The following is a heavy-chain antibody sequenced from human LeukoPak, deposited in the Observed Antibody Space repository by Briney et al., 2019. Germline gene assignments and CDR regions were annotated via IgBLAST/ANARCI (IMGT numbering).Heavy chain of an antibody. CDR3: ARGQQDSSGWYVDY. D-gene: IGHD6-19*01. V-gene: IGHV4-59*01. CDR2: IYYSGST. Sequence: SETLSLTCTVPGGSISSYYWSWIRQPPGKGLEWIGYIYYSGSTNYNPSLKSRVTISVDTSKNQFSLKLSSVTAADTAVYYCARGQQDSSGWYVDYWGQGTLVTVSS. J-gene: IGHJ4*02. CDR1: GGSISSYY.